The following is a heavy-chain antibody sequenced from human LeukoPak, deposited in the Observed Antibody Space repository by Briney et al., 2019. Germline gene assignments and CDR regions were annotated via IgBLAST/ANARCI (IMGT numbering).Heavy chain of an antibody. CDR3: ARHMIPLYYYDMDV. D-gene: IGHD3-16*01. CDR2: IYNSGST. Sequence: PSETLSLTCTVSGGSISSYYWSWIRQPPGKGLEWIGYIYNSGSTNYNPSLKSRVSISVDTSKNQFSLKLSSVTAADTAVYYCARHMIPLYYYDMDVWGQGTTVTVSS. V-gene: IGHV4-59*08. CDR1: GGSISSYY. J-gene: IGHJ6*02.